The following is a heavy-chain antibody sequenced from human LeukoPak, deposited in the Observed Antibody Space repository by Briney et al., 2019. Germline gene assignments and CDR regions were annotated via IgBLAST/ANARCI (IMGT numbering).Heavy chain of an antibody. CDR3: AKDSRSSSWEAYYYYYYGMDV. CDR1: GFTFSSYA. CDR2: ISGSGGST. D-gene: IGHD6-13*01. V-gene: IGHV3-23*01. Sequence: GGSLRLSCAASGFTFSSYAMSWVRQAPGKGLEWVSAISGSGGSTYYADSVRGRFTISRDNSKNTLYLQMNSLRAEDTAVYYCAKDSRSSSWEAYYYYYYGMDVGGQGTTATVS. J-gene: IGHJ6*02.